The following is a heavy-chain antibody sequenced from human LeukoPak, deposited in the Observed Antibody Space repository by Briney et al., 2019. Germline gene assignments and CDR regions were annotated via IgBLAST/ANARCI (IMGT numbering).Heavy chain of an antibody. CDR1: GFTFKSYA. Sequence: PGGSLRLSCATSGFTFKSYAMNWVRQSPGKGLEWVSSISGDSTDIYYADSLMGRSTISRDNAKNSLYLQINSLRAEDTAIYYCASGVVVVAATTNGYWGQGTLVTVSS. D-gene: IGHD2-15*01. CDR3: ASGVVVVAATTNGY. CDR2: ISGDSTDI. V-gene: IGHV3-21*01. J-gene: IGHJ4*02.